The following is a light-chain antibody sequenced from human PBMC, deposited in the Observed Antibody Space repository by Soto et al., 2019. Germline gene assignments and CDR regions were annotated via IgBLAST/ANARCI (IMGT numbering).Light chain of an antibody. Sequence: ELVLPQSPVALSLSSGEGATLSCRASQSVSSTLLTWYQQKPGQAPRLPIYGVSSRATGIPDRFSGSGSGTDFTLTISRVEPEDFAVYFCQHYGYSSWTFGQGSRVEIK. CDR1: QSVSSTL. J-gene: IGKJ1*01. CDR2: GVS. CDR3: QHYGYSSWT. V-gene: IGKV3-20*01.